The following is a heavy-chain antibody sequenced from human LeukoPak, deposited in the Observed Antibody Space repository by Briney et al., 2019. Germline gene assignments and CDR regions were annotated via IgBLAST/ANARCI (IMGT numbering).Heavy chain of an antibody. Sequence: ASVKVSCKASGYTFTSYYMHWVRQAPGQGLEWMGMINPSGGSTSYAQKFQGRVTMTRDTSTSTVYMELSSLRSEDTAVYYCARDRTTIFGVVIGHGAFDIWGQGTMVTVSS. CDR2: INPSGGST. J-gene: IGHJ3*02. D-gene: IGHD3-3*01. CDR3: ARDRTTIFGVVIGHGAFDI. V-gene: IGHV1-46*01. CDR1: GYTFTSYY.